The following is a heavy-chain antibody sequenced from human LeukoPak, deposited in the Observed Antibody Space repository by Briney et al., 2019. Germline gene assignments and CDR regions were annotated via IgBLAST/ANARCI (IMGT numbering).Heavy chain of an antibody. D-gene: IGHD2/OR15-2a*01. CDR3: AKWGPYCNSNYCPALDY. CDR1: GFTFSTYW. V-gene: IGHV3-7*01. CDR2: INRDGSEK. Sequence: HPGGSLRLSCAASGFTFSTYWMSWVRQAPGKGLEWVANINRDGSEKYCGDSVKGRFTISRDNAENSLFLQMNSLRADDTAVYYCAKWGPYCNSNYCPALDYWGQGALVTVSS. J-gene: IGHJ4*02.